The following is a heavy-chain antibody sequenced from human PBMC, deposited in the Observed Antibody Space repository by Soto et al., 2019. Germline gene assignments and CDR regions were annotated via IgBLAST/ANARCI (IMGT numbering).Heavy chain of an antibody. CDR2: IYYTGST. CDR3: ASGHDAYKVRY. Sequence: TLSLTCTVSGGSISSGGTGSYWTWIRQLPGKGLEWIGYIYYTGSTYYNPSLKSRPTISIDTSENQFSLKLTSVTAADTAVYFCASGHDAYKVRYWGQGTLVT. V-gene: IGHV4-31*03. J-gene: IGHJ4*02. D-gene: IGHD1-1*01. CDR1: GGSISSGGTGSY.